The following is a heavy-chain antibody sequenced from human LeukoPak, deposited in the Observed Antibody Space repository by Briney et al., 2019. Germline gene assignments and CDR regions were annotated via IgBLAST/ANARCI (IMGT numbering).Heavy chain of an antibody. CDR1: GFTFSSYG. Sequence: PGGSLRLSCAASGFTFSSYGMHWVRQAPGKGLEWVTFIRYDGSNKYYADSVKGRFTISRDNSKNTLYLQMNSLRAEDTAVYYCAKGQELLYNYFDYCGQGTLVTVSS. D-gene: IGHD2-2*02. CDR3: AKGQELLYNYFDY. V-gene: IGHV3-30*02. CDR2: IRYDGSNK. J-gene: IGHJ4*02.